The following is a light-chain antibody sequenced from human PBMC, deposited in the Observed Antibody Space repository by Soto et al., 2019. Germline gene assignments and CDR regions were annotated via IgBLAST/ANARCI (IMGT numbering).Light chain of an antibody. Sequence: QSVLTQPPSVSGAPGQRVTISCTGSSSNIGAGSDVHWYQQLPGTAPKLLIYGNSNRPSGVPDRFSGSKSGTSASLAITGLQAEDDAVFYCQSYDSSLSGYVFGTGTKRTVL. CDR1: SSNIGAGSD. CDR3: QSYDSSLSGYV. CDR2: GNS. J-gene: IGLJ1*01. V-gene: IGLV1-40*01.